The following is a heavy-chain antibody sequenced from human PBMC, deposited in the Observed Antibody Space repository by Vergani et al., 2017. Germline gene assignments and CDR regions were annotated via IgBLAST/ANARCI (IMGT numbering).Heavy chain of an antibody. D-gene: IGHD2-2*01. V-gene: IGHV5-51*01. J-gene: IGHJ4*02. CDR2: IYPGDSDT. CDR3: ARAVVEPAAFFSKYLYY. CDR1: GYSFTSYW. Sequence: EVQLVQSGAEVKKPGESLKISCKGSGYSFTSYWIGWVRQMPGKGLEWMGIIYPGDSDTSYSPSFQGQVTISADKSISTAYLQWSSLKASDPAMYYCARAVVEPAAFFSKYLYYWGQGTLVTVSS.